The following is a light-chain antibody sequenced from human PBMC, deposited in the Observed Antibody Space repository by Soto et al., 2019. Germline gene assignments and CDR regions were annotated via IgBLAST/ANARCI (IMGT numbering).Light chain of an antibody. CDR2: GGS. Sequence: EIVMTQSPATLSVSPGERATLSCRASQSVSSNHLAWYQQKPGQAPRLLIYGGSSRATGIPARFSGSGSGTEFTLTISSLQSEDFAVYYCQQYNNWPRTFGQGTKVDVK. CDR1: QSVSSN. J-gene: IGKJ1*01. CDR3: QQYNNWPRT. V-gene: IGKV3-15*01.